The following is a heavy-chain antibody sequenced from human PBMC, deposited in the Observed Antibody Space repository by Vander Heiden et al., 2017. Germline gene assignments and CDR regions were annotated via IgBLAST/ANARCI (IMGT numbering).Heavy chain of an antibody. CDR1: GGSFSGYY. D-gene: IGHD3-9*01. V-gene: IGHV4-34*01. CDR3: AKAGPNYDILTGYYTGKYFDY. Sequence: QVQLQQWGAGLLKPSATLSLTCAVYGGSFSGYYWSWIRQPPGKGLEWIGEINHSGSTNYNPSLKSRVTISVDTSKNQFSLKLSSVTAADTAVYYCAKAGPNYDILTGYYTGKYFDYWGQGTLVTVSS. CDR2: INHSGST. J-gene: IGHJ4*02.